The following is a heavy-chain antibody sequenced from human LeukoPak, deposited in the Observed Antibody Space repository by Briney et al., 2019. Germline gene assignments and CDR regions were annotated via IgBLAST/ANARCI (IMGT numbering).Heavy chain of an antibody. Sequence: GGSLRLSCAASGFTFSGYAMHWVRQAPGKGLEWVAVISYDGSNKYYADSVKGRFTISRDNSKNTLYLQMNNLRAEDTAVYYCARDGVLRFLEWSSTTDYYYYMDVWGKGTTVTVSS. V-gene: IGHV3-30-3*01. CDR2: ISYDGSNK. D-gene: IGHD3-3*01. CDR1: GFTFSGYA. CDR3: ARDGVLRFLEWSSTTDYYYYMDV. J-gene: IGHJ6*03.